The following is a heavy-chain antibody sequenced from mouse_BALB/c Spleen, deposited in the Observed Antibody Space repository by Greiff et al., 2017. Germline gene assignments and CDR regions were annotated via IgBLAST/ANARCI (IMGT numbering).Heavy chain of an antibody. CDR3: AREGMITTGVDY. CDR1: GFSLTGYG. Sequence: QVQLKQSGPGLVAPSQSLSITCTVSGFSLTGYGVNWVRQPPGKGLEWLGMIWGDGSTDYNSALKSRLSISKDNSKSQVFLKMNSLQTDDTARYYCAREGMITTGVDYWGQGTTLTVSS. J-gene: IGHJ2*01. D-gene: IGHD2-4*01. V-gene: IGHV2-6-7*01. CDR2: IWGDGST.